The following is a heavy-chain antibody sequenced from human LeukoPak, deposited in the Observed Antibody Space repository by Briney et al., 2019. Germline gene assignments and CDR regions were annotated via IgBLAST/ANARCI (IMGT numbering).Heavy chain of an antibody. CDR3: GRGESYYYYYGMDV. CDR1: GFTFSSYE. D-gene: IGHD3-10*01. J-gene: IGHJ6*02. Sequence: GGSLRLSCAASGFTFSSYEMNWVRQAPGKGLEWVSYISSSGSTIYYADSVKGRFTISRDNAKNSLYLQMNSLRAEDTAVYYCGRGESYYYYYGMDVWGQGTTVTVSS. V-gene: IGHV3-48*03. CDR2: ISSSGSTI.